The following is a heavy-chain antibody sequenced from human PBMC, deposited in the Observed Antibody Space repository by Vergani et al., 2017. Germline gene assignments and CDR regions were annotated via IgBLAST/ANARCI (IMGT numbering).Heavy chain of an antibody. CDR1: GGTFSSYS. CDR3: ARVYPSSGSSGYDDAFDI. CDR2: IIPFLGIA. D-gene: IGHD3-22*01. J-gene: IGHJ3*02. V-gene: IGHV1-69*02. Sequence: QVQLVQSGAEVKKPGSSVKVSCKTSGGTFSSYSISWVRQAPGQGLEWMGRIIPFLGIANYAQKFQGRVTITADKSTSTAYMELSSLRSEDTAVYYCARVYPSSGSSGYDDAFDIWGQGTMVTVSS.